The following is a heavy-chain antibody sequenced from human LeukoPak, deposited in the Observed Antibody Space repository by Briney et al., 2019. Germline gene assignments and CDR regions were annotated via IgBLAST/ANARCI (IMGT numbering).Heavy chain of an antibody. CDR2: IFPSAGEI. CDR3: ATYRQVLLPFES. D-gene: IGHD2-8*02. V-gene: IGHV3-23*01. CDR1: GFTFSTFA. J-gene: IGHJ4*02. Sequence: GGSLRLSCAASGFTFSTFAMIWVRQPPGEWLEWVSSIFPSAGEIHYADSVRGRFTNSRENSTSTLSLQMSSLRAEDTAIYYCATYRQVLLPFESWGQGTLVTVSS.